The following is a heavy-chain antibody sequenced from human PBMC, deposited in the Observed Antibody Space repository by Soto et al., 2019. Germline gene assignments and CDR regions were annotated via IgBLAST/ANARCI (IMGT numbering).Heavy chain of an antibody. CDR1: GFTFSSYG. Sequence: GGSLRLSCAASGFTFSSYGMHWVRQAPGKGLEWVAVIWYDGSNKYYADSVKGRFTISRDNSKNTLYLQMNSLRAEDTAVYYCARDGLLYYDFWSGYRFDYWGQGTLVTVSS. J-gene: IGHJ4*02. CDR3: ARDGLLYYDFWSGYRFDY. CDR2: IWYDGSNK. D-gene: IGHD3-3*01. V-gene: IGHV3-33*01.